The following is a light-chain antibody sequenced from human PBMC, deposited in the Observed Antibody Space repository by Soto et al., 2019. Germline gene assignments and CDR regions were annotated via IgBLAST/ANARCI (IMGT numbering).Light chain of an antibody. CDR2: EVT. Sequence: QSALTQPASVSGSPGQSITISCTGTNNDVGAYPYVSWYQQHPGTAPKLIIYEVTNRPSGISDRFSGSKSGNTASLTISGPQPEAEDDYYCSSFASSGTTVIFGGGTKLTVL. CDR1: NNDVGAYPY. V-gene: IGLV2-14*01. CDR3: SSFASSGTTVI. J-gene: IGLJ2*01.